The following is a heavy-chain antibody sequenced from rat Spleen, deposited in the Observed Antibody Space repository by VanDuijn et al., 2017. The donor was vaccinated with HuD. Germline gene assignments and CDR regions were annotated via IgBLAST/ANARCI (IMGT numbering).Heavy chain of an antibody. CDR2: ITYDGSST. CDR1: GFTFSDYN. D-gene: IGHD1-8*01. V-gene: IGHV5-7*01. Sequence: EVQLVESGGGLVQPGRSLRLSCAASGFTFSDYNMAWVRQAPRKGLEWVAIITYDGSSTYYRDSVKGRFTISRDNAKSTLYLQMTSLRSEDTATYYGTRVPFNYSSYYFDYWGQGVMVTVSS. J-gene: IGHJ2*01. CDR3: TRVPFNYSSYYFDY.